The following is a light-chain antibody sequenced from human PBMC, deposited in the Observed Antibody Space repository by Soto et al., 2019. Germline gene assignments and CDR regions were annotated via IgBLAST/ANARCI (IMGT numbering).Light chain of an antibody. CDR1: QSSSNY. V-gene: IGKV3-11*01. CDR2: DAS. J-gene: IGKJ4*02. Sequence: EIVLTQSPATLSFSPGERATLSCRASQSSSNYLSWHQQTPGQAPRLLIYDASNRATGIPAMCSGSGSGTDFTLTNSSLEPEDFAIDYGQQRSEWLLSCGGGTRVEIK. CDR3: QQRSEWLLS.